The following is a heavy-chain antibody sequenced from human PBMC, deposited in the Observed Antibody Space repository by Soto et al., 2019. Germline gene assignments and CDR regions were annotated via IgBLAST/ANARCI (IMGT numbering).Heavy chain of an antibody. CDR1: GGSISSSSYY. CDR2: IYYSGST. J-gene: IGHJ4*02. CDR3: ASLGWEQLERLDY. D-gene: IGHD1-1*01. Sequence: QLQLQESGPGLVKPSETLSLTCTVSGGSISSSSYYWGWIRQPPGEGLEWIGSIYYSGSTYYNPSLKRRVTISVDTSKNQFSLKLSSVTAADTAVYYCASLGWEQLERLDYWGQGTLVTVSS. V-gene: IGHV4-39*01.